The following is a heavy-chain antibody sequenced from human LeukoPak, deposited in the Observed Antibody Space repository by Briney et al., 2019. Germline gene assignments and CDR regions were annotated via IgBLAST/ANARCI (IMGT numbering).Heavy chain of an antibody. CDR3: ARESGSVTSEVDFDY. Sequence: GGSLRLSCAASGFTFSSYAMSWDRQAPGKGLEWVATIRQDGSQKYYVDSVKGRFTISRDNAKNSLYLQMNSLRAEDTAVYYCARESGSVTSEVDFDYWGQGTLVTVSS. D-gene: IGHD4-17*01. CDR1: GFTFSSYA. CDR2: IRQDGSQK. V-gene: IGHV3-7*01. J-gene: IGHJ4*02.